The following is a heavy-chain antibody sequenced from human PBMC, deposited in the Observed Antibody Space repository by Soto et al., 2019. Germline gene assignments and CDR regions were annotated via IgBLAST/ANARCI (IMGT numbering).Heavy chain of an antibody. CDR3: ARAGRSYDFWSGDLYPLGYYCCVVMYG. J-gene: IGHJ6*02. D-gene: IGHD3-3*01. V-gene: IGHV3-23*01. Sequence: CLRLSHAAAGFTFIRYPLSWVRQAPGKGLEWVSAISGSGGSTYYADSVKGRFTISRDNAKNTLYLQMNSLRAEDTAVYYCARAGRSYDFWSGDLYPLGYYCCVVMYGSGQETRVTV. CDR1: GFTFIRYP. CDR2: ISGSGGST.